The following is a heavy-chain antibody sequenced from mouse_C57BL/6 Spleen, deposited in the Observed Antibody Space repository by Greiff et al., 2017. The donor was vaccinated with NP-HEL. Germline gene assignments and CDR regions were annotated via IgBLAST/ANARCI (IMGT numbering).Heavy chain of an antibody. Sequence: QVQLQQSDAELVKPGASVKISCKVSGYTFTDHTIHWMKQRPEQGLEWIGYIYPRDGSTKYNEKFKGKATLTADKSSSTAYMQLNSLTSEDSAVYFCARGGYYGSSYAWFAYWGQGTLVTVSA. D-gene: IGHD1-1*01. J-gene: IGHJ3*01. CDR2: IYPRDGST. V-gene: IGHV1-78*01. CDR1: GYTFTDHT. CDR3: ARGGYYGSSYAWFAY.